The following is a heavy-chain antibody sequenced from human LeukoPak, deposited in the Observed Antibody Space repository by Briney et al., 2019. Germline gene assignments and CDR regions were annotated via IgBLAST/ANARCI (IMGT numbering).Heavy chain of an antibody. D-gene: IGHD3-10*01. Sequence: ASVKVSCKASGYTFTGYYMHWVRQAPGQGLEWMGWINPNSGGTNYAQKLQGRVTMTRDTSISTAYMELSRLRSDDTAVYYCARAVQNYYGSGGHYYMDVWGKGTTVTVSS. J-gene: IGHJ6*03. CDR1: GYTFTGYY. CDR3: ARAVQNYYGSGGHYYMDV. V-gene: IGHV1-2*02. CDR2: INPNSGGT.